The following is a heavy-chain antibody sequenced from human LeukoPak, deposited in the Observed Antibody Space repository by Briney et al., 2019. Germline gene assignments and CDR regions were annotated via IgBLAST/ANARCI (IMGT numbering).Heavy chain of an antibody. CDR2: ISAYNGNT. D-gene: IGHD1-26*01. V-gene: IGHV1-18*01. J-gene: IGHJ4*02. CDR1: GYTFTSYG. Sequence: GASVKVSCKASGYTFTSYGISWVRQAPGQGLEWMGWISAYNGNTNYAQKLQGRVTMTTDTSTSTAYMELRSPRSDDTAVYYCARVPSGSYYGGYYFDYWGQGTLVTVSS. CDR3: ARVPSGSYYGGYYFDY.